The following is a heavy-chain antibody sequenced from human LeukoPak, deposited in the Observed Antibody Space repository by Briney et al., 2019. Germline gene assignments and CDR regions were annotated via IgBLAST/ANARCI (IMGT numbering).Heavy chain of an antibody. Sequence: GESLKISCKGSGYSFTSYWIGWVRQMPGKGLEWMGIIYPGDSDTRYSPSFQGQVTISADKSISTAYLQWSSLKASDTAMYYCARHRWGGGILTGSKTATYYFDYWGQGTLVTVSS. V-gene: IGHV5-51*01. CDR3: ARHRWGGGILTGSKTATYYFDY. D-gene: IGHD3-9*01. CDR2: IYPGDSDT. CDR1: GYSFTSYW. J-gene: IGHJ4*02.